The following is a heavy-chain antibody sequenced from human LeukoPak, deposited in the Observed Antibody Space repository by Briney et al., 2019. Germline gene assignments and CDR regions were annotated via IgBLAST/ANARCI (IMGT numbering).Heavy chain of an antibody. J-gene: IGHJ4*02. Sequence: PSETLSLTCTVSGGSISSSSYYWGWIRQPPGKGLEWIGSIYYSGSTYYNPSLKSRVTISVDRSKNQFSLKLSSVTAADTAVYYCARDAHIVVVRGGSYFDYWGQGTLVTVSS. CDR2: IYYSGST. V-gene: IGHV4-39*07. D-gene: IGHD2-21*01. CDR3: ARDAHIVVVRGGSYFDY. CDR1: GGSISSSSYY.